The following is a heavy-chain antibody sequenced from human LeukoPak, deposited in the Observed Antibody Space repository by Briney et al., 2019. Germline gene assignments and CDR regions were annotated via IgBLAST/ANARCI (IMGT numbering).Heavy chain of an antibody. D-gene: IGHD3-10*01. J-gene: IGHJ4*02. CDR2: IYYSGST. V-gene: IGHV4-61*05. Sequence: SETLSLTCTVSGGAISTSSYYWSWIRQPPGKGLEWIGYIYYSGSTNYNPSLRSRVTISVDTSKNQFSLKLSSVTAADTAVYYCARLSGSYYNPYYFDYWGQGTLVTVSS. CDR3: ARLSGSYYNPYYFDY. CDR1: GGAISTSSYY.